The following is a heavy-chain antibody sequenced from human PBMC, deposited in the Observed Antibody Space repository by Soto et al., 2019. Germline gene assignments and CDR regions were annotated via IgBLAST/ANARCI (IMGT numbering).Heavy chain of an antibody. D-gene: IGHD3-9*01. J-gene: IGHJ3*02. V-gene: IGHV3-30-3*01. Sequence: GGSLRLSCAASGFTFSSYAMHWVRQAPGKGLEWVAVISYDGSNKYYADSVKGRFTISRDNSKNTLYLQMNSLRAEDTAVYYCARDRRYFDWLRSAFDIWGQGTMVTVS. CDR1: GFTFSSYA. CDR2: ISYDGSNK. CDR3: ARDRRYFDWLRSAFDI.